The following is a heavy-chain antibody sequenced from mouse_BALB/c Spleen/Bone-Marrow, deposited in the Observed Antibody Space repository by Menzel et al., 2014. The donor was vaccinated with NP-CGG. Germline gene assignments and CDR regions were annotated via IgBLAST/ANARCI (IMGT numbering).Heavy chain of an antibody. Sequence: QVQLQQSGAELVRPGSSVKISCKASGYPFSSYWMSWVKQRPGQGLGWIGQIYPGDGETNYNGKFKGNATLTADKSSSTAYMQLISLTSEDSAVYFCARKYGDYWGQGTTLTVSS. CDR2: IYPGDGET. D-gene: IGHD2-10*02. CDR3: ARKYGDY. CDR1: GYPFSSYW. J-gene: IGHJ2*01. V-gene: IGHV1-80*01.